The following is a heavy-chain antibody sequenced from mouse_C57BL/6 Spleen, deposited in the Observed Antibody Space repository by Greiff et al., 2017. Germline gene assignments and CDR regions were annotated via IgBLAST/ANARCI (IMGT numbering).Heavy chain of an antibody. CDR2: IDPSDSYT. D-gene: IGHD1-2*01. V-gene: IGHV1-50*01. CDR1: GYTFTSYW. Sequence: VQLQQPGAELVKPGASVKLSCKGSGYTFTSYWMQWVKQRPGQGLEWIGEIDPSDSYTNYNQKFKGKATLTVDTSSSTAYMQLSSLTSEDSAVYYCARQTTAGYWGQGTTLTVSS. CDR3: ARQTTAGY. J-gene: IGHJ2*01.